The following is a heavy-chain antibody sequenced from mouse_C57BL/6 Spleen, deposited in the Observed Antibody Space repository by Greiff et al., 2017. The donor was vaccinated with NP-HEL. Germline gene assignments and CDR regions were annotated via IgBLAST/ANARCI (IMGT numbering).Heavy chain of an antibody. V-gene: IGHV1-55*01. CDR3: ARSLMGYGSSLAY. Sequence: QVQLQQSGAELVKPGASVKMSCKASGYTFTSYWITWVKQRPGQGLEWIGDIYPGSGSTNYNEKFKSKATLTVDTSSSTAYMQLSSLTSEDSAVYYCARSLMGYGSSLAYWGQGTLVTVSA. D-gene: IGHD1-1*01. J-gene: IGHJ3*01. CDR1: GYTFTSYW. CDR2: IYPGSGST.